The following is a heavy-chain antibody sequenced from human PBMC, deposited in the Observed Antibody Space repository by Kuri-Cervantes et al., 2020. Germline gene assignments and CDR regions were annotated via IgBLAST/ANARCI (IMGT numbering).Heavy chain of an antibody. CDR3: ARGVLRYFDWLEYYFDY. V-gene: IGHV4-39*07. CDR1: GGSIGSSSYY. CDR2: IYHSGST. D-gene: IGHD3-9*01. J-gene: IGHJ4*02. Sequence: SETLSVTCTVSGGSIGSSSYYWGWIRQPPGKGLEWIGSIYHSGSTYYNPSLKSRVTISVDTSKNQFSLKLSSVTAADTAVYYCARGVLRYFDWLEYYFDYWGQGTLVTVSS.